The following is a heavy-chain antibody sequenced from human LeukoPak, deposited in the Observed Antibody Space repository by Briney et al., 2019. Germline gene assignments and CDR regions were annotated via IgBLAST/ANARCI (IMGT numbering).Heavy chain of an antibody. V-gene: IGHV3-30*03. J-gene: IGHJ4*02. CDR2: VSYDERTI. Sequence: GGSLRLSCVASGFTFTGHSMHWVRQAPGKGLEWVAVVSYDERTIFYTDSLKGRFSVSRDNSKNTVYLQMSSLRDEDTAVYYCAREKQSGGTPFDYWGQGSLVTVSS. CDR3: AREKQSGGTPFDY. D-gene: IGHD1-26*01. CDR1: GFTFTGHS.